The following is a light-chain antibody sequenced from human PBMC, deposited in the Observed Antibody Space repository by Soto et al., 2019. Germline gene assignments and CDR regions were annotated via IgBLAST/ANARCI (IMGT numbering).Light chain of an antibody. Sequence: QSALTQPRSVSGSPGQSVTISCTRTSSDVDNYNNVSWYQQHPGKAPKLLIYDVNKQPSGDPYRFSGSKSGYTASLTISGPQDGDEADCFCCSYAGPYTRVFGTGTKLTV. CDR1: SSDVDNYNN. J-gene: IGLJ1*01. V-gene: IGLV2-11*01. CDR2: DVN. CDR3: CSYAGPYTRV.